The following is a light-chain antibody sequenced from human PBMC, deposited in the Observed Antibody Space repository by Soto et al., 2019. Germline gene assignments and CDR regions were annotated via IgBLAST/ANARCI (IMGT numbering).Light chain of an antibody. V-gene: IGLV3-21*02. CDR2: DDD. J-gene: IGLJ1*01. CDR1: DIARKT. CDR3: QVWDISSDHHV. Sequence: SYELTQPPSVSVAPGQTARITCGGNDIARKTVHWYQQKPGQAPVLVVYDDDERPSGIPERLSGSTSWNTATLTISRVEAGDEADYYCQVWDISSDHHVFGTGTKLTVL.